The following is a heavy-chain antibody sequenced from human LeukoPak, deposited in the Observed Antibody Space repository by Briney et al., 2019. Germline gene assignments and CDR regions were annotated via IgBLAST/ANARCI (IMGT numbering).Heavy chain of an antibody. CDR3: ASGYYYRQDY. CDR1: GGSISSYY. V-gene: IGHV4-4*08. CDR2: IYTSGST. Sequence: NPSETLSLTCTVSGGSISSYYWSWIRQPPGKGLEWIGRIYTSGSTNYNPSLKSRVTISVDTSKNQFSLQLSSVTAADTAVYYCASGYYYRQDYWGQGTLVTVSS. J-gene: IGHJ4*02. D-gene: IGHD3-22*01.